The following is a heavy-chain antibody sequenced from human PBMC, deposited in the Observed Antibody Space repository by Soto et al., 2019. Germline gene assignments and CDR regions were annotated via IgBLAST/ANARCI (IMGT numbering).Heavy chain of an antibody. J-gene: IGHJ6*02. V-gene: IGHV5-51*01. D-gene: IGHD3-3*01. CDR1: GYSFNSYW. CDR2: IYPGDSDT. Sequence: GESLKIPCKSSGYSFNSYWSGWGRQMPGKGLEWMGIIYPGDSDTRYSPSFQGQVTIPADKSISTAYLQWSSLKASDTAKYYWARQATRVRGYYTVPDYYYGMDVWGQGTTVTVSS. CDR3: ARQATRVRGYYTVPDYYYGMDV.